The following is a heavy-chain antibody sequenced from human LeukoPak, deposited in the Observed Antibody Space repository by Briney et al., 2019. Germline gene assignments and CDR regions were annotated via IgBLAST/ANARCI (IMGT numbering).Heavy chain of an antibody. CDR1: GDSVSSNSAA. Sequence: SQTLSLTCAISGDSVSSNSAAWNWIRQSPSGGLEWLGRTYYRSKWYYDYALSVKSRSTINPDTSENQFSLQLNSVTPDDTAVYYCARDGSWRLDYWGQGILVTVSS. CDR3: ARDGSWRLDY. CDR2: TYYRSKWYY. J-gene: IGHJ4*02. D-gene: IGHD3-10*01. V-gene: IGHV6-1*01.